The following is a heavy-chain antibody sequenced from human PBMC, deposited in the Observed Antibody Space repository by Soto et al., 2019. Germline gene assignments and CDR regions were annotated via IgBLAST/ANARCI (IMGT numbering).Heavy chain of an antibody. CDR1: GGSITTTNW. CDR2: IYHSGST. Sequence: QVQLQESGPGLVKPSVTLSLTCAVSGGSITTTNWWTWVLQPPGKGLEWIGEIYHSGSTNYNPALKSRVTISVDRSKNQFSLKVNSVTAADTAVYYCARDRVTGTTHAFEIWGQGTMVTVSS. CDR3: ARDRVTGTTHAFEI. J-gene: IGHJ3*02. D-gene: IGHD1-7*01. V-gene: IGHV4-4*02.